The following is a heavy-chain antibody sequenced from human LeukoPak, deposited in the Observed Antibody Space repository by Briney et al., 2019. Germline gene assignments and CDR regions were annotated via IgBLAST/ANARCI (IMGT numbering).Heavy chain of an antibody. D-gene: IGHD2-21*01. CDR3: ARLQVVVSY. J-gene: IGHJ4*02. CDR2: IFYSGST. V-gene: IGHV4-59*08. CDR1: GGSISSYY. Sequence: PSETLSLTCTVSGGSISSYYWSWIRQPPGKGLEWVGYIFYSGSTNYNPSLKSRVTISVDTSKNQFSLKLSSVTAADTAVYYCARLQVVVSYWGQGTLVTVSS.